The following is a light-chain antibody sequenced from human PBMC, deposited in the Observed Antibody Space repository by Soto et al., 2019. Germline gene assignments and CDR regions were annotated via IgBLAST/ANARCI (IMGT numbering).Light chain of an antibody. CDR3: AAWDDSLSAYYV. Sequence: QAVVTQPPSASGTPGQRVTISCSGRSSNIGSNYVYWYQQLPGTAPKLLIYRSNQRPSGVPDRFSGSKSGTSASLAISGLRSEDEADYYCAAWDDSLSAYYVFGTGTKLTVL. CDR2: RSN. V-gene: IGLV1-47*01. CDR1: SSNIGSNY. J-gene: IGLJ1*01.